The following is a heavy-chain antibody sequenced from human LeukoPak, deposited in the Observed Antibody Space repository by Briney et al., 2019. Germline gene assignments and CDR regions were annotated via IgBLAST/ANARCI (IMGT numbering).Heavy chain of an antibody. J-gene: IGHJ4*02. Sequence: GGSLRLSCVASGFIFDNYALSWVRQAPGKGLEWVSGISGSGDNTYYADSVKGRFTISRDNSKNTLYVQVNSLGTEDTAAYYCAKGSYYDSSGSFYFDYWGQGTLVTVSS. V-gene: IGHV3-23*01. CDR1: GFIFDNYA. CDR3: AKGSYYDSSGSFYFDY. D-gene: IGHD3-22*01. CDR2: ISGSGDNT.